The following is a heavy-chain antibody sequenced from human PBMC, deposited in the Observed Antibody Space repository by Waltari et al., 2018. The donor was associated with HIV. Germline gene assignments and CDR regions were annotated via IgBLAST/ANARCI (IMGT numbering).Heavy chain of an antibody. Sequence: QVQLQESGPGLVKPSETLSLTCSVSGYSIESGYYWGWIRQPPGKALEWIGSSLHSGNTYYNPSLKSRLTISLDTAKSQGSLRLSSVTAADTAVYYCASGSRRGHSHGIDYWGQGTLVTVSS. D-gene: IGHD5-18*01. CDR2: SLHSGNT. J-gene: IGHJ4*02. V-gene: IGHV4-38-2*01. CDR3: ASGSRRGHSHGIDY. CDR1: GYSIESGYY.